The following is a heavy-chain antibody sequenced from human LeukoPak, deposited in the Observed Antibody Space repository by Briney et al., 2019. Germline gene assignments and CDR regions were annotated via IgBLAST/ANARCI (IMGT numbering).Heavy chain of an antibody. CDR1: GFTFSIYA. J-gene: IGHJ4*02. CDR2: ISYDENDK. Sequence: SGGSLRLSCAASGFTFSIYAMHWVRQAPGKGLEWVAVISYDENDKYYADSVRGRFTVSRDNSKNTLYLQMNSLRAEDTAIYYCAKRSLSGSYLGFDYWGQGTLVTVSS. D-gene: IGHD1-26*01. CDR3: AKRSLSGSYLGFDY. V-gene: IGHV3-30*04.